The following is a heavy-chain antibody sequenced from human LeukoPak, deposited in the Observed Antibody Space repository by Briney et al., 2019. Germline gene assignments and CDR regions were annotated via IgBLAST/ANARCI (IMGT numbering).Heavy chain of an antibody. CDR2: IYYSGST. V-gene: IGHV4-31*03. Sequence: SETLSLTCTVSGGSISSGGYYWSWIRQHPGKGLEWIGCIYYSGSTYYNPSLKSRVTISVDTSKNQFSLKLSSVTAADTAVYYCARAHGCYGSGRSFDYWGQGTLVTVSS. CDR1: GGSISSGGYY. J-gene: IGHJ4*02. D-gene: IGHD3-10*01. CDR3: ARAHGCYGSGRSFDY.